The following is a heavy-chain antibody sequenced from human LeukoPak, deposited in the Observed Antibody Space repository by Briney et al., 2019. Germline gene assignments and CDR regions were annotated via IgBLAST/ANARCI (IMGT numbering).Heavy chain of an antibody. CDR2: ISSSSSYI. CDR3: ARDSLVRQFDY. D-gene: IGHD2-21*01. V-gene: IGHV3-21*01. CDR1: GFTFSSYG. Sequence: GGSLRLSCAASGFTFSSYGMHWVRQAPGKGLEWVSSISSSSSYIYYADSVKGRFTISRDNAKNSLYLQMNSLRAEDTAVYYCARDSLVRQFDYWGQGTLVTVSS. J-gene: IGHJ4*02.